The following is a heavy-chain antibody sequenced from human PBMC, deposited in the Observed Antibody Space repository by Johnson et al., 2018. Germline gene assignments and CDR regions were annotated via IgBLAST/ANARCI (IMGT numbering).Heavy chain of an antibody. J-gene: IGHJ6*03. D-gene: IGHD2-2*01. V-gene: IGHV3-30*03. CDR2: ISYDGSNK. CDR3: ASGGDCSSTSCYGVMDV. CDR1: GFTFSSYG. Sequence: QVQLVQSGGGVVQPGRSLRLSCAASGFTFSSYGMHWVRQAPGKGLEWVAVISYDGSNKYYADSVKGRVPISRDNSKNKLYLQRNSLRAEDTAVYYCASGGDCSSTSCYGVMDVWGKGTTVTVSS.